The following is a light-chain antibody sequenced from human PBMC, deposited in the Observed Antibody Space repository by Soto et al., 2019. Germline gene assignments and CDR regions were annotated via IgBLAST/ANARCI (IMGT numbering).Light chain of an antibody. CDR2: DSN. J-gene: IGLJ1*01. Sequence: QSVLTQPPSVSAAPGQTVTISCSGSSSNIEKYFVSWYQQLPGAAPKLLIYDSNKRPSGIPERFSASKSGTSATLGITGLRTGDEADYYCGVWDDSLTLYVFGPGTKVTVL. CDR1: SSNIEKYF. V-gene: IGLV1-51*01. CDR3: GVWDDSLTLYV.